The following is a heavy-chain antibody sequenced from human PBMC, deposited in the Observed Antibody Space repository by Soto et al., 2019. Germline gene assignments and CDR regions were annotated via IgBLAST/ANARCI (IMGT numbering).Heavy chain of an antibody. CDR2: IIPIRGIA. CDR1: GGTFSSYT. J-gene: IGHJ4*02. Sequence: GASAKVSCKASGGTFSSYTIRWFRQAAGQWLECMGRIIPIRGIANYAQKFQGRVTITADKSTSTAYMELSSLRSENTAVYYCARDQDGSGCLEYWGQGTLVTVSS. D-gene: IGHD6-19*01. V-gene: IGHV1-69*04. CDR3: ARDQDGSGCLEY.